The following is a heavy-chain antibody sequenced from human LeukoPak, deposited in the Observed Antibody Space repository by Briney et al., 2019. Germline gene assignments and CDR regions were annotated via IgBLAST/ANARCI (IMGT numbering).Heavy chain of an antibody. Sequence: GGSLRLSCAAFGFTFSSYAMSWVRQAPGKGLEWVSYISNSGGTIYYADSVKGRFTISRDNAKNSLYLQMNCLRAEDTAVYYCVRPNGPTPFDYWGQGTLVTVSS. J-gene: IGHJ4*02. V-gene: IGHV3-48*01. CDR2: ISNSGGTI. CDR3: VRPNGPTPFDY. CDR1: GFTFSSYA.